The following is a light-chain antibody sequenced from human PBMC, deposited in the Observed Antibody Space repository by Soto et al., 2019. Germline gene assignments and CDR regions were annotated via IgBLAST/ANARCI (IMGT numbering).Light chain of an antibody. CDR1: QSVSINY. CDR2: GAS. V-gene: IGKV3-20*01. Sequence: EIVLTQSPGTLSLSPGERATLSCRASQSVSINYLAWYQQKPGQAPRLLIYGASSRATGIPDRFSGSGSGTDFTLTISRLEPEDFAVYYCQQHGSSPPYTFGQGTKLEIK. CDR3: QQHGSSPPYT. J-gene: IGKJ2*01.